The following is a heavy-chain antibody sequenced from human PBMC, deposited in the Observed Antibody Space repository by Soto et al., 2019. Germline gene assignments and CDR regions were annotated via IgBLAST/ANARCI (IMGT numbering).Heavy chain of an antibody. CDR1: GFTFSDYW. D-gene: IGHD4-17*01. CDR3: YYGDYAGMY. J-gene: IGHJ4*02. V-gene: IGHV3-7*05. CDR2: IKQDGSEK. Sequence: GGSLRLSCAASGFTFSDYWMSWVRQAPGKGLEWVANIKQDGSEKYYVDSVKGRFTISRDNAKNSLYLQMNSLRAEDTAVYYCYYGDYAGMYWGQGTLVTVSS.